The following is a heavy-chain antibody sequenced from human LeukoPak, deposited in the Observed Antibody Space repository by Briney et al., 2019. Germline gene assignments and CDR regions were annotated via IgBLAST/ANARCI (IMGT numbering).Heavy chain of an antibody. CDR2: IIPIFGIA. Sequence: SVKVSCEASGGTFSSYAISWVRQAPGQGLEWMGRIIPIFGIANYAQKFQGRATITADKSTSTAYMELSSLRSEDTAVYYCASVYCGGDCYSSQYFQHWGQGTLVTVSS. CDR3: ASVYCGGDCYSSQYFQH. CDR1: GGTFSSYA. V-gene: IGHV1-69*04. J-gene: IGHJ1*01. D-gene: IGHD2-21*02.